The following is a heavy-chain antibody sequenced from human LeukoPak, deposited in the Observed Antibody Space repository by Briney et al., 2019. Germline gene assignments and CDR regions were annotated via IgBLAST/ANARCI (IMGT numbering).Heavy chain of an antibody. D-gene: IGHD4-17*01. J-gene: IGHJ4*02. CDR1: GYTFTVHY. CDR3: ARVVGYGDYPFDY. CDR2: IYPNSGGT. Sequence: ASVTLSFTSSGYTFTVHYMHWVRQAPGQGIEWMGWIYPNSGGTNYAKKFQGRVTMTRDTSISTAYMELSRLRSDDTAVYYCARVVGYGDYPFDYWGQGTLVTVSS. V-gene: IGHV1-2*02.